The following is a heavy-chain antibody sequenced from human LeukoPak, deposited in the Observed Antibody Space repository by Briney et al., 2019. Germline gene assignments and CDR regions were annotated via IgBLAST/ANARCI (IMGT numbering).Heavy chain of an antibody. J-gene: IGHJ4*02. CDR2: IYPGDSDT. D-gene: IGHD3-3*01. CDR3: ARRPFDFWSGYHSESFDY. V-gene: IGHV5-51*01. Sequence: GESLKISCKGSGYSFTSYWIGWVRQMPGKGLEWMGIIYPGDSDTRYSPSFQGQVTISADKSISTAYLQWSSLKASDTAMYYCARRPFDFWSGYHSESFDYWGQGTLVTVSS. CDR1: GYSFTSYW.